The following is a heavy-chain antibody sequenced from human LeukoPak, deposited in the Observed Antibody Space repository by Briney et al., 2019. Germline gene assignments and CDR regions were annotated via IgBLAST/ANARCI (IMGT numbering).Heavy chain of an antibody. Sequence: PGESLKISCKGSGYSFTTYWIGWVRQMPGKGLEWMGIIYPDDSDTRYSPSFQGQVTISADKSISTAYLQWSSLKASDTAMYSAGGTGSGWFDPWGQGTLVTVSS. CDR3: GGTGSGWFDP. CDR1: GYSFTTYW. J-gene: IGHJ5*02. D-gene: IGHD6-13*01. V-gene: IGHV5-51*01. CDR2: IYPDDSDT.